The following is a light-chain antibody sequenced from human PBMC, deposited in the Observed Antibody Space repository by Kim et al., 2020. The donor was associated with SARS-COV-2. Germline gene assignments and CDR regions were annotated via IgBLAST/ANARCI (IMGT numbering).Light chain of an antibody. CDR1: QSVSSN. CDR2: GAS. CDR3: EQYSHSPLP. Sequence: EIVMTQSPATLSLSPGERATLSCRASQSVSSNLAWYQQKPGQAPRLLIYGASTRATGIPGRFSGSGSGTEFTLTISSLQSGDFAVYYCEQYSHSPLPFGGGTK. J-gene: IGKJ4*01. V-gene: IGKV3-15*01.